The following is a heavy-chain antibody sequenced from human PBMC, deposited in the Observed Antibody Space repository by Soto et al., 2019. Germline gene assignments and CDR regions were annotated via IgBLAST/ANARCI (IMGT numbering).Heavy chain of an antibody. D-gene: IGHD4-17*01. CDR3: SREAYGGNPFDY. Sequence: EVQLVESGGGLVQPGGSLRLSCAASGFTFSSYEMNWVRQAPGKGLEWVSYIIGSGSTKYYADSVKGRFSISRDNAQNSLYLQMSSLRAEDTAVYYCSREAYGGNPFDYWGQGTLVTVSS. CDR1: GFTFSSYE. V-gene: IGHV3-48*03. J-gene: IGHJ4*02. CDR2: IIGSGSTK.